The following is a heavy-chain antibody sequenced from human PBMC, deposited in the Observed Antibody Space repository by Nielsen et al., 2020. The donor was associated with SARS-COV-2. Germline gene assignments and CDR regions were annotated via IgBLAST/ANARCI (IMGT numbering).Heavy chain of an antibody. CDR3: ASGMDTATRPVDYYGMDV. CDR2: IYYSGST. D-gene: IGHD5-18*01. Sequence: SETLSLTCTVSGGSVSSGSYYWSWIRQPPGKGLEWIGYIYYSGSTNYNPSLKSRVTISVDTSKNQFSLKLSSVTAADTAVYYCASGMDTATRPVDYYGMDVWGQGTTVTVSS. V-gene: IGHV4-61*01. CDR1: GGSVSSGSYY. J-gene: IGHJ6*02.